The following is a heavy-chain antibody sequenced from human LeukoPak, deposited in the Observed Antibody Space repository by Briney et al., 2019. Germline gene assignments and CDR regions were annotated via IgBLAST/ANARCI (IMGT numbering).Heavy chain of an antibody. D-gene: IGHD3-10*01. J-gene: IGHJ4*02. Sequence: HPGGSLRLSCAAPGFTFSSNGMTWVRQAPGKGLEWVSGLSGNGGSTYYADSVKGRFTISRDNSKNTLYLQMSSLRAEDTAVYYCVKSGSYYNQPYYFYSWGQGTLVTVSS. V-gene: IGHV3-23*01. CDR2: LSGNGGST. CDR3: VKSGSYYNQPYYFYS. CDR1: GFTFSSNG.